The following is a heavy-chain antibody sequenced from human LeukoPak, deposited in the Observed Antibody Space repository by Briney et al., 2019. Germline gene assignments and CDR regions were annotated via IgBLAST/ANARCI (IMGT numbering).Heavy chain of an antibody. J-gene: IGHJ6*02. V-gene: IGHV1-2*02. CDR3: ARGNQEGGSGSYYYYYYGMDV. CDR2: IVPNSGGT. CDR1: GYNFTGYY. D-gene: IGHD3-10*01. Sequence: GASVNVSCKASGYNFTGYYMHWVRQAAGQGLEWMGWIVPNSGGTNYAQKFQGRVTMTRDTSISTAYMELSSLRSEDTAVYYCARGNQEGGSGSYYYYYYGMDVWGQGTTVTVSS.